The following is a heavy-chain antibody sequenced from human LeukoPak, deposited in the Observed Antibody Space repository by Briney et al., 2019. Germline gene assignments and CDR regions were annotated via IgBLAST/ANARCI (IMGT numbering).Heavy chain of an antibody. CDR2: ISEAI. D-gene: IGHD3-16*01. J-gene: IGHJ4*02. V-gene: IGHV3-48*04. Sequence: GSLSLSFIASGFVFSRDNMNWVRRAPGKGLEWVAHISEAIYYADSVQGRFTISRDNAKNSLYLQMSNLRAEDTAMYYCVREVGRPKTFYFDSWGRGTPVTVSS. CDR1: GFVFSRDN. CDR3: VREVGRPKTFYFDS.